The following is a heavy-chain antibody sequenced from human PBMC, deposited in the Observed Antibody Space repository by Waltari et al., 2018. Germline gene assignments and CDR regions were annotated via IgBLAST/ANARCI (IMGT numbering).Heavy chain of an antibody. V-gene: IGHV1-69*05. D-gene: IGHD2-15*01. CDR3: ASSVCGGGSCWSLAS. Sequence: QVQLVQSGAEVKKPGSSVKVSCKVSGGTFRSYGTSWVRQAPGQGLEWMGGTIPVPGSANYAQKFQGRVTITTDESTSTAYMDLSSLRSDDTAVYYCASSVCGGGSCWSLASWGQGTLVTVSS. CDR1: GGTFRSYG. J-gene: IGHJ4*02. CDR2: TIPVPGSA.